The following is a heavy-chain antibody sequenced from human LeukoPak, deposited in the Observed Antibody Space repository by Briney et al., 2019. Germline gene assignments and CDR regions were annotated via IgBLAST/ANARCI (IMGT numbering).Heavy chain of an antibody. D-gene: IGHD6-19*01. J-gene: IGHJ4*02. CDR2: ISSSSSYI. V-gene: IGHV3-21*01. CDR3: VVMGSSGWYYFDY. Sequence: GGSLRLSCAASGFTFSSYSMNWVRQAPGKGLEWVSSISSSSSYIYYADSVKGRFTISRDNAKNSLYLQMNSLRAEDTAVYYCVVMGSSGWYYFDYWGQGTLVTVSS. CDR1: GFTFSSYS.